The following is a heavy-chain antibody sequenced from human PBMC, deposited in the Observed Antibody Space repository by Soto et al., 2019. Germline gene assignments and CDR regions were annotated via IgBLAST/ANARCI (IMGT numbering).Heavy chain of an antibody. CDR3: ASLRGYSSGWYPLGVFGY. Sequence: QLQLQESGPGLVKPSETLSLTCTVSGGSISSSSYYWGWIRQPPGKGVEWVGSIYYSGSTYYNPSLKRRVTISEDTSKNQFSLKLSSVPAADTAVYYCASLRGYSSGWYPLGVFGYWGQGTLVTVSS. CDR1: GGSISSSSYY. V-gene: IGHV4-39*01. D-gene: IGHD6-19*01. J-gene: IGHJ4*02. CDR2: IYYSGST.